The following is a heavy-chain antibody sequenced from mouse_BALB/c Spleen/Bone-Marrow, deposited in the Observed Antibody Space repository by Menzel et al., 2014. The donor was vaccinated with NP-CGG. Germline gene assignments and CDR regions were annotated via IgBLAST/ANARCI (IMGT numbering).Heavy chain of an antibody. CDR3: ARSRTGTYFDY. CDR1: GYTFTSYW. Sequence: VQLQQSGAELAKPGASVKMSCKASGYTFTSYWMHWVKQGPGQGLEWIGYINPSTGYTEYNQKFKDKATLTADKSSSTAYMQLSSLTSEDSAVYYCARSRTGTYFDYWGQGTTLTVSS. D-gene: IGHD4-1*01. CDR2: INPSTGYT. J-gene: IGHJ2*01. V-gene: IGHV1-7*01.